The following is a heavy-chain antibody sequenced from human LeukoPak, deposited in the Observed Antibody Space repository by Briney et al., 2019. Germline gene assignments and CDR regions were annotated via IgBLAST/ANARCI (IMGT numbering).Heavy chain of an antibody. V-gene: IGHV4-34*01. CDR2: INHSGST. Sequence: NTSETLSLTCAVYGGSFSGYYWSWIRQPPGKGLEWIWEINHSGSTNYNPSLKSRVTISVDTPKNPSSLKLSSVTAADTAVYYCPRGVFVVVPAARVHNWFDSWGQGTLVTVSS. CDR1: GGSFSGYY. J-gene: IGHJ5*01. D-gene: IGHD2-2*01. CDR3: PRGVFVVVPAARVHNWFDS.